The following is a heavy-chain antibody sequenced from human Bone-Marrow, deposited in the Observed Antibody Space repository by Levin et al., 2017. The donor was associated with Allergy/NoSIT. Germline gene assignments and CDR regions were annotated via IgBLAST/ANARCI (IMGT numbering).Heavy chain of an antibody. D-gene: IGHD2-2*01. CDR2: IYYSGST. CDR3: AGGTIRQGSPRYYFDY. Sequence: SSETLSLTCTVSGGSISSGGYYWSWIRQHPGKGLEWIGYIYYSGSTYYHPSLKSRVTISVDTSKNQFSLKLSSVTAADKDVDDCAGGTIRQGSPRYYFDYWGQGTLVTVSS. CDR1: GGSISSGGYY. J-gene: IGHJ4*02. V-gene: IGHV4-31*03.